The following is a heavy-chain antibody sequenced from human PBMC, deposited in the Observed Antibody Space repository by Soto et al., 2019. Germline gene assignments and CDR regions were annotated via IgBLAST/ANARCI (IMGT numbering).Heavy chain of an antibody. CDR1: GGSVNGYY. D-gene: IGHD6-13*01. Sequence: QVHLQQWGAGLLKPSETLSLTCAVYGGSVNGYYWNWIRQPPGKGLEWIGEINHTGGTHYNPSLKSRVTMSVDTSKNQFSLRLSSVTAADTAIYYCARVMGVASGGPLDYWGQGTLVSVSS. J-gene: IGHJ4*02. CDR3: ARVMGVASGGPLDY. CDR2: INHTGGT. V-gene: IGHV4-34*02.